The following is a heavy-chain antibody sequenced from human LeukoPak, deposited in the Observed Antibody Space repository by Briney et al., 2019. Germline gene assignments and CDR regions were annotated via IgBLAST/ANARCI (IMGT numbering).Heavy chain of an antibody. CDR2: IKQDESEK. Sequence: GGSLRLSCAASGFTFSSYWMSWVRQAPGKGLEWVATIKQDESEKAYVDSAKGRFTISRDNAKNSLYLQMNSLRAEDTALYYCARDYTGHDAFDIWGQGTMVTVSS. J-gene: IGHJ3*02. CDR3: ARDYTGHDAFDI. V-gene: IGHV3-7*03. CDR1: GFTFSSYW. D-gene: IGHD3-16*01.